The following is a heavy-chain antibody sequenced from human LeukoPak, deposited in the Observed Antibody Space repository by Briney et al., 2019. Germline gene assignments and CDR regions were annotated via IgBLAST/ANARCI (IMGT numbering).Heavy chain of an antibody. CDR2: INPSDGST. V-gene: IGHV1-46*01. Sequence: EASVKGSCKASGYTFTSYYMHWVRQAPGRGLEWMAIINPSDGSTSYAPKFQGRVTMTRDTSTSTVYMELSSLRSEDTGVYYCARDREVTTVTKGLFGYWGQGTLVTVSS. J-gene: IGHJ4*02. CDR3: ARDREVTTVTKGLFGY. D-gene: IGHD4-11*01. CDR1: GYTFTSYY.